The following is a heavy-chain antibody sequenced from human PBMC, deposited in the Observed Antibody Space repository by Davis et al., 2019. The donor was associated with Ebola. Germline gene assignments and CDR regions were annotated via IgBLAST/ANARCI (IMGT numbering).Heavy chain of an antibody. D-gene: IGHD4-17*01. V-gene: IGHV4-59*01. CDR3: ARGYGDYQVDAFDI. Sequence: MPSETLSLTCTVSSGSIGNYYWSWIRQPPGKALEWIGYLYNGGSTIYNPSLKSRVTISVDTSKNQFSLKLSSVTAADTAVYYCARGYGDYQVDAFDIWGQGTMVTVSS. CDR2: LYNGGST. J-gene: IGHJ3*02. CDR1: SGSIGNYY.